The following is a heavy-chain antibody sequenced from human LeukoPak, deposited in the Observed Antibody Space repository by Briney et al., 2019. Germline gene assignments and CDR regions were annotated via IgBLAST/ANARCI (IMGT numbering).Heavy chain of an antibody. V-gene: IGHV1-2*02. J-gene: IGHJ1*01. CDR3: ARAGWELLQGYFQH. CDR1: GYTFTGYY. Sequence: ASVKVSCKASGYTFTGYYMHWVRQAPGQGLEWMGWINPNSGGTNYAQKFQGRVTMTKDTSISTAYMELSRLRSDDTAVYYCARAGWELLQGYFQHWGQGTLATVSS. CDR2: INPNSGGT. D-gene: IGHD1-26*01.